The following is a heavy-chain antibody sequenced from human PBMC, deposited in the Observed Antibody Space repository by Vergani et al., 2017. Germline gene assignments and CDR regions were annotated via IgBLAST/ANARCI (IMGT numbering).Heavy chain of an antibody. J-gene: IGHJ4*02. CDR3: AKVDCSSTSCYEYYFDY. CDR2: ISGSGGST. V-gene: IGHV3-23*04. D-gene: IGHD2-2*01. Sequence: LEESGGGSVKPGGSLRLSCAASGFKFSDHYMSWIRQAPGKGLEWVSAISGSGGSTYYADSVKGRFTISRDNSKNTLYLQMNSLRAEDTAVYYCAKVDCSSTSCYEYYFDYWGQGTLVTVSS. CDR1: GFKFSDHY.